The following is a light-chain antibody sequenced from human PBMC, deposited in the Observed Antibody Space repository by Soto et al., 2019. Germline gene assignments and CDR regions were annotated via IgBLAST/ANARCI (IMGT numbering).Light chain of an antibody. CDR3: QQSYSASST. CDR1: HSISSW. Sequence: DIQMTQFPSTLSASVGDRVTITCRASHSISSWLTWYQQKPGKAPKLLIYDASTLESGVPSRFSGSGSGTEFTLTISSLQPEDFATYYCQQSYSASSTFGGGTKVDIK. J-gene: IGKJ4*01. CDR2: DAS. V-gene: IGKV1-5*01.